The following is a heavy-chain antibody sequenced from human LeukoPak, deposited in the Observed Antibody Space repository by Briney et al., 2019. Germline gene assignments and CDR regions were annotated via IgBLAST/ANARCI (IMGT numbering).Heavy chain of an antibody. J-gene: IGHJ4*02. CDR3: ARQRGYSYGYDVDY. V-gene: IGHV4-59*08. D-gene: IGHD5-18*01. CDR1: GGSISSDY. CDR2: INYAGHT. Sequence: PSETLSLTCIVSGGSISSDYWSWIRQPPGKGLEYIGFINYAGHTNYNPSLKSRVTMSIDTSKNQFSLKLSSVTAADTAVYYCARQRGYSYGYDVDYWGQGTLVTVSS.